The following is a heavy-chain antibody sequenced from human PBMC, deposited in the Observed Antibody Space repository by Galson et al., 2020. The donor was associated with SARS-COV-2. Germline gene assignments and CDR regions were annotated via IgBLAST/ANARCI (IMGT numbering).Heavy chain of an antibody. CDR2: LYTSGST. V-gene: IGHV4-61*02. J-gene: IGHJ6*02. Sequence: SETLSLTCIASGGSISSGSYYWSWIRPPAGKGLEWIGRLYTSGSTSYNPTLKSRVTISLDMFKNQLSLNLRSVTAADAAVYDCASTPGLTCYGVDVWGQGTTVTVSS. CDR3: ASTPGLTCYGVDV. D-gene: IGHD7-27*01. CDR1: GGSISSGSYY.